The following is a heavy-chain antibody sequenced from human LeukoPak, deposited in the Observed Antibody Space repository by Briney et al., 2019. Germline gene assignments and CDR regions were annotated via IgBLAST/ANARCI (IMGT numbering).Heavy chain of an antibody. CDR3: ARDDYASSGYYFY. J-gene: IGHJ4*02. Sequence: GRSLRLSCAASGFTFSSYAMHWVRQAPGEGLEWVAVISYDGSNKYYADSVKGRFTISRDNSKNTLYLQMNSLRAEDTAVYYCARDDYASSGYYFYWGQGTLVTVSS. D-gene: IGHD3-22*01. CDR2: ISYDGSNK. CDR1: GFTFSSYA. V-gene: IGHV3-30-3*01.